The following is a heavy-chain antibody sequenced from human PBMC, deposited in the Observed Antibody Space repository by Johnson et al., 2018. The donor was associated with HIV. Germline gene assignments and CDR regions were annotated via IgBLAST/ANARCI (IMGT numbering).Heavy chain of an antibody. V-gene: IGHV3-30*18. CDR2: ISYDGSNK. CDR1: GFTFSSYG. J-gene: IGHJ3*02. CDR3: AKIKGSSDAFDI. D-gene: IGHD6-6*01. Sequence: QMQLVESGRGVVQPGRSLRLSCAASGFTFSSYGMHWFRQAPGKGLEWVAVISYDGSNKYYAGSVKGRFTISRDNSKNTLYLQMNSLRAEDTAVYYCAKIKGSSDAFDIVGQGTMVTVSS.